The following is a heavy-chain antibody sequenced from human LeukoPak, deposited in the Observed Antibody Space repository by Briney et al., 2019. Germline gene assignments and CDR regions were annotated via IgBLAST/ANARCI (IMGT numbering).Heavy chain of an antibody. CDR1: GYSFTNYW. CDR2: IYPSDSDT. Sequence: GESLKISCKSFGYSFTNYWIGWVRQMPEKGLEWMGIIYPSDSDTRYSPSFQGQVTISVDKSINTAYLHWSSLKASDTAMYYCVRFLNHAFELWGQGTIVTVSS. V-gene: IGHV5-51*01. J-gene: IGHJ3*01. CDR3: VRFLNHAFEL.